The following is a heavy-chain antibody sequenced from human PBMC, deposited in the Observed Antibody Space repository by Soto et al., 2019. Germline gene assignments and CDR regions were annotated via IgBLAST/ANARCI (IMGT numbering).Heavy chain of an antibody. J-gene: IGHJ4*02. V-gene: IGHV1-69*12. CDR1: GGTFSSYA. CDR3: APGGKNDYGDYHGD. D-gene: IGHD4-17*01. CDR2: IIPIFGTA. Sequence: QVQLVQSGAEVKKPGSSVKVSCKASGGTFSSYAISWVRQAPGQGLEWMGGIIPIFGTANYAQKFQGRVTITADESTSTAYMELSRLRSEDTAVYYCAPGGKNDYGDYHGDWGQGTLVTVSS.